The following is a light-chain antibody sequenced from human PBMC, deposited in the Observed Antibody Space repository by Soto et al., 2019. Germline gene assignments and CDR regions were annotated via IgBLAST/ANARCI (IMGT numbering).Light chain of an antibody. CDR3: SAYGGNADVV. Sequence: QSALTQPRSVSGSPGQSVTISCTGTSSNVGAYTFVSWYQQHPGNAPNLIIYHVNKRPSGVPDRFSGSKSGNTASLTISGLQADDESDYYCSAYGGNADVVFGGGTKLTVL. CDR2: HVN. V-gene: IGLV2-11*01. CDR1: SSNVGAYTF. J-gene: IGLJ2*01.